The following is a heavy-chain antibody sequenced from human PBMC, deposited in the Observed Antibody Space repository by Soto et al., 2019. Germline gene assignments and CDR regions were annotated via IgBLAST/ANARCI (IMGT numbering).Heavy chain of an antibody. Sequence: ASETLSLTCTVSGGSISSYYWSWIRQPPGKGLEWIGYIYDSGSTNYNPSLKGRVTISVDTSKNQFSLKLTSVTAADTAVYYCAAPPRYWGQGTLVTVSS. CDR1: GGSISSYY. D-gene: IGHD6-6*01. J-gene: IGHJ4*02. CDR3: AAPPRY. V-gene: IGHV4-59*01. CDR2: IYDSGST.